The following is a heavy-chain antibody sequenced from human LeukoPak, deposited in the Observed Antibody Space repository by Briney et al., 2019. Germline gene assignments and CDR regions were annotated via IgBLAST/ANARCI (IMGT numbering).Heavy chain of an antibody. J-gene: IGHJ4*02. Sequence: ASVKASCKASGGTFSSYAISWVRQAPGQGLEWMGGIIPIFGTANYAQKFQGRVTITADESTSTAYMELSSLRSEDTAVYYCATPGDYDQGQFDYWGQGTLVTVSS. CDR1: GGTFSSYA. D-gene: IGHD3-22*01. CDR3: ATPGDYDQGQFDY. CDR2: IIPIFGTA. V-gene: IGHV1-69*13.